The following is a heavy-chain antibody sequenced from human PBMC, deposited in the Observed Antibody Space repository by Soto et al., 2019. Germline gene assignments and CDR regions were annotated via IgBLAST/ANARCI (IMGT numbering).Heavy chain of an antibody. D-gene: IGHD6-6*01. Sequence: SETLSLTCTVSGGSISSSSDYWGWIRQPPGKGLEWIGSIYYSGSTYYNPSLKSRVTISVDTSKNQFSLKLSSVTAADTAVYYCARLAIEYSSLSFPDYWGQGTLVTVSS. CDR3: ARLAIEYSSLSFPDY. CDR1: GGSISSSSDY. V-gene: IGHV4-39*01. J-gene: IGHJ4*02. CDR2: IYYSGST.